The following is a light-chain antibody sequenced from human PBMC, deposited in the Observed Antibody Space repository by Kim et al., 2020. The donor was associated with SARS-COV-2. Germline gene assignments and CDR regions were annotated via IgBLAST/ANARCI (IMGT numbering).Light chain of an antibody. CDR2: YNT. J-gene: IGLJ3*02. CDR1: DIGSES. V-gene: IGLV3-21*01. Sequence: SYELTQPPSVSVAPGQTARINCGGHDIGSESVHWYQQKPGQAPVVVIYYNTDRPSGIPERFSGSNAGNTATLTISRVEAGDEADYFCQVWESSSDHWVFG. CDR3: QVWESSSDHWV.